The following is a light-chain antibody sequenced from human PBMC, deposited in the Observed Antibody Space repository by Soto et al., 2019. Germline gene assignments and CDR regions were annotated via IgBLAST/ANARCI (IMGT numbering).Light chain of an antibody. CDR1: QSISTY. J-gene: IGKJ2*01. V-gene: IGKV1-39*01. CDR2: AAS. CDR3: QQSFSYPYT. Sequence: DIQMTQSPSSLSASVGDRVTITCRASQSISTYLNWYQQKPDKAPKLLIYAASTLQSGVPSRFSVTGSGTAFTLTISSLQPEDFATYSCQQSFSYPYTFGQGTKVDIK.